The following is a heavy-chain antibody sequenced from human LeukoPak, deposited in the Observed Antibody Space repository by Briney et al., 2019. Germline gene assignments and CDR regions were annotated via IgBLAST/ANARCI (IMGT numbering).Heavy chain of an antibody. CDR1: GYTFTRYD. CDR3: ARGQKSSGYWFDP. J-gene: IGHJ5*02. D-gene: IGHD3-22*01. CDR2: MNPNSGNK. Sequence: GASVKASCKASGYTFTRYDINWVRQTTGQVLERMGWMNPNSGNKGYAQKFQGKFTMTMNTSTSTAYMELTSLTSEDTAVYYCARGQKSSGYWFDPWGQGTLVTVSS. V-gene: IGHV1-8*01.